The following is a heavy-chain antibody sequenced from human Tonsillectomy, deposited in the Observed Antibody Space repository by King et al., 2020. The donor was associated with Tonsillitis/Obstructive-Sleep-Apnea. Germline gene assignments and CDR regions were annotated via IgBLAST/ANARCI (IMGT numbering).Heavy chain of an antibody. V-gene: IGHV4-39*01. CDR3: GRHLTTVVVPAAIDY. J-gene: IGHJ4*02. Sequence: QLQESGPGLVKPSETLSLTCTVSGGSISSSSYYWGWIRQPPGKGLEWIGSIYYSGSTYYNPSLKSRVTISVDTSKNQFSLKLSSVTAADTAVYYCGRHLTTVVVPAAIDYWGQGTLVTVSS. CDR1: GGSISSSSYY. CDR2: IYYSGST. D-gene: IGHD2-2*01.